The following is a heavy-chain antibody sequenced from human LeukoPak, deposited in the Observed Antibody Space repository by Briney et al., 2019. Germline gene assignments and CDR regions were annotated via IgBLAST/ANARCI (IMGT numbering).Heavy chain of an antibody. CDR1: GGSISSGGYY. V-gene: IGHV4-31*03. D-gene: IGHD5-18*01. J-gene: IGHJ4*02. Sequence: SETPSLTCTVSGGSISSGGYYWSWIRQHPGKGLEWIGYIYYSGSTYYNPSLKSRVTISVDTSKNQFSLKLSSVTAADTAVYYCATADTAMVSSLGYWGQGTLVTVSS. CDR2: IYYSGST. CDR3: ATADTAMVSSLGY.